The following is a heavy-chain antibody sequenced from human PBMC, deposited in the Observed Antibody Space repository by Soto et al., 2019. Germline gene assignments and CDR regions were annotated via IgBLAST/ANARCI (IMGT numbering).Heavy chain of an antibody. Sequence: KVSCKPSGGTFSSYTFSWVRQAHGKGLEWMGRIIPTLGIANYAQKFKGRVTITADKSTSTAYMELSSLRSEDTAVYYCARDRLGDIVVVPAAPSFDYWG. J-gene: IGHJ4*01. CDR1: GGTFSSYT. D-gene: IGHD2-2*01. CDR2: IIPTLGIA. V-gene: IGHV1-69*04. CDR3: ARDRLGDIVVVPAAPSFDY.